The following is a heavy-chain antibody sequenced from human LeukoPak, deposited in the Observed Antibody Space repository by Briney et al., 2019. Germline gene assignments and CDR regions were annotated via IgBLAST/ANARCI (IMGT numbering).Heavy chain of an antibody. CDR2: IRYDGSNK. CDR1: GFSIYG. J-gene: IGHJ4*02. Sequence: PGGSLRLSCAASGFSIYGMHWVRQAPGKGLEWVAFIRYDGSNKYYADSVKGRFTISRDNAKNTLYLQMNSLRAEDTAVYYCARGIAVAGTFFDYWGQGTLVTVSS. D-gene: IGHD6-19*01. V-gene: IGHV3-30*02. CDR3: ARGIAVAGTFFDY.